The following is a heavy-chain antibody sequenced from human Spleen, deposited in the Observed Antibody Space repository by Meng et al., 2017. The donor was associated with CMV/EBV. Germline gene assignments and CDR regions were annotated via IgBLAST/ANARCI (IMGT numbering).Heavy chain of an antibody. Sequence: GESLKISCTASGFTFGDYAMSWVRQAPGKGLEWVGFIRSKAYGGTTDYAASVKVRFTISRDDSKSIAYLQMNSLKTEDTAVYYCTRESGSYYLDYWGQGTLVTVSS. CDR1: GFTFGDYA. D-gene: IGHD1-26*01. V-gene: IGHV3-49*04. J-gene: IGHJ4*02. CDR3: TRESGSYYLDY. CDR2: IRSKAYGGTT.